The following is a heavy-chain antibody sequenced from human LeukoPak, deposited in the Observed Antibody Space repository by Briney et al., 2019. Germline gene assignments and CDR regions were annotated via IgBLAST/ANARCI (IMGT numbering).Heavy chain of an antibody. J-gene: IGHJ4*02. V-gene: IGHV4-34*01. CDR3: VSPRPPTDY. Sequence: SETLSLTCAVYGGSFSGYYWSWIRQPPGKGLEWIGEINHSGSTNYNPSLKSRVTISVDTSKNQFSLKLSSVTAADTAVYYCVSPRPPTDYWGQGTLVTVSS. CDR2: INHSGST. CDR1: GGSFSGYY.